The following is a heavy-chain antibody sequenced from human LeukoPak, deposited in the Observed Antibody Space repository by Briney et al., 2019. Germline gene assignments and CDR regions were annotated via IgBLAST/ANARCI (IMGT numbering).Heavy chain of an antibody. Sequence: ASVKVSCKVSGYTLTELSMHWVRQAPGKGLEWMGGFDPEDGETIYAQKFQGRVTMTRDTSTSTVYMELSSLRSEDTAVYYCARAYRPRTDYYYGMDVWGQGTTVTVSS. CDR3: ARAYRPRTDYYYGMDV. J-gene: IGHJ6*02. V-gene: IGHV1-24*01. CDR1: GYTLTELS. CDR2: FDPEDGET.